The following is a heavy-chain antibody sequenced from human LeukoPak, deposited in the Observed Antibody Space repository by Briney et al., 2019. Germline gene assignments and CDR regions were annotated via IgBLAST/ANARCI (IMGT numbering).Heavy chain of an antibody. Sequence: PGRSLRLSCTASGFNFRDYTMSWVRQAPGKGLEWLDFIRRKGGTTEYAASVKGRFTISRDDSKRIAYLQMNSLESEDTAVYYCTRDEYGSGTPHFDYWGQGTLVTVSS. CDR2: IRRKGGTT. D-gene: IGHD3-10*01. V-gene: IGHV3-49*04. CDR3: TRDEYGSGTPHFDY. CDR1: GFNFRDYT. J-gene: IGHJ4*02.